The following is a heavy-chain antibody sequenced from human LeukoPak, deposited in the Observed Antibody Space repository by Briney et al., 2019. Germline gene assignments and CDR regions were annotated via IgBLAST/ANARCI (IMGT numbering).Heavy chain of an antibody. V-gene: IGHV4-39*07. J-gene: IGHJ6*03. CDR2: IYYSGST. CDR3: ARVRGDIVVVPAAISYMDV. CDR1: GGSISSSSYY. D-gene: IGHD2-2*01. Sequence: SETLSLNCTVSGGSISSSSYYWGWIRQPPGKGLEWIGSIYYSGSTYYNPSLKSRVTISVDTSKNQFSLKLSSVTAADTAVYYCARVRGDIVVVPAAISYMDVWGKGTTVTVSS.